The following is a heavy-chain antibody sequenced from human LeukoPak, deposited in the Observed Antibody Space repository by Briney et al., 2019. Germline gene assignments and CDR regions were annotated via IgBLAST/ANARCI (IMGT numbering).Heavy chain of an antibody. V-gene: IGHV1-2*02. J-gene: IGHJ4*02. Sequence: ASVKVSCKASGYTFTGSYVHWVRQGPGQGLEWMGWINSNNGGTNFAQKFQGRVTMTGDTSINTVYMELSGLRSDDTAVYYCARQKPSATCFDFWGQGTLVSVSS. CDR1: GYTFTGSY. D-gene: IGHD1-14*01. CDR2: INSNNGGT. CDR3: ARQKPSATCFDF.